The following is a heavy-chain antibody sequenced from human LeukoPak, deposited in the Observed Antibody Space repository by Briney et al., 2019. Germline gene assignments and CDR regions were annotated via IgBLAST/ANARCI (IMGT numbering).Heavy chain of an antibody. J-gene: IGHJ4*02. Sequence: SVKVSCKASGGTFSSYGISWVRQAPGQGIEWMGRIIPIFGIANYAQKFQGRVTITADKSTSTAYMELSSLRSEDTAVYYCARGSGNSALDYWGQGTLVTVSS. V-gene: IGHV1-69*04. CDR3: ARGSGNSALDY. D-gene: IGHD4-23*01. CDR1: GGTFSSYG. CDR2: IIPIFGIA.